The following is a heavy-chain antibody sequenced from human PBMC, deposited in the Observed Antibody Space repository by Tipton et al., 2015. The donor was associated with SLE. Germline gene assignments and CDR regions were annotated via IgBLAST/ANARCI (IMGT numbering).Heavy chain of an antibody. CDR1: GGSISSSSYY. Sequence: TLSLTCTVSGGSISSSSYYWGWIRQPPGKGLEWIGSIYYSGSTYYNPSLKSRVTIPVDTSKNQFSLKLSSVTAADTAVYYCARDQPRPTDWNTFDYWGQGALVTVSS. J-gene: IGHJ4*02. CDR2: IYYSGST. V-gene: IGHV4-39*07. D-gene: IGHD1/OR15-1a*01. CDR3: ARDQPRPTDWNTFDY.